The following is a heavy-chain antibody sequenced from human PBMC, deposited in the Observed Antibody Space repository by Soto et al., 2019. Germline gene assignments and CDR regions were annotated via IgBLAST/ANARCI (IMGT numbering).Heavy chain of an antibody. CDR2: IYSGGTT. CDR3: ARDGLVASDY. D-gene: IGHD2-15*01. CDR1: GIDVSTNY. Sequence: EVQLVESGGGLVQPGGSLRLSCAASGIDVSTNYVSWFRQAPGKGLEWVSVIYSGGTTYYADSVKGRFTISRDNTKNTAYLQMNSLRLEDTALYYCARDGLVASDYWGQGTRVTISS. J-gene: IGHJ4*02. V-gene: IGHV3-66*01.